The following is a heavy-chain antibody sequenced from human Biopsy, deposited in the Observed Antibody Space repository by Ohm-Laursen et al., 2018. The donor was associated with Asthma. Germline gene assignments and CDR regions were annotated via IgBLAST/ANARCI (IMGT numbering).Heavy chain of an antibody. CDR3: ARGGYYGDRRHHNGLDV. D-gene: IGHD4-17*01. J-gene: IGHJ6*02. CDR2: VIPIYGTT. V-gene: IGHV1-69*01. CDR1: GDILSSFG. Sequence: GSSESVSCTAHGDILSSFGIKWVRMAPGQWLEWLGGVIPIYGTTHTAQKIQGRVTITADESTSTAYMELTSLRKEDTAVYYCARGGYYGDRRHHNGLDVWGQGTTVTVSS.